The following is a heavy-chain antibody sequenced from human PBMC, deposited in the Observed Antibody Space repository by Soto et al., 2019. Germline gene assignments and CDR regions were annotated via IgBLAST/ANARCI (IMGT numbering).Heavy chain of an antibody. Sequence: QVQLQESGPGLVKPSQTLSLTCTVSGGSISSGGYYWSWIRQHPGKGLEWIGYIYYSGSTYYNPSLKSRVTISVDTSKNQFSLKLSSVTAADTAVYYCARTEYCSSTSCYASDFDYWGQGTLVTVSS. CDR1: GGSISSGGYY. D-gene: IGHD2-2*01. V-gene: IGHV4-31*03. CDR3: ARTEYCSSTSCYASDFDY. CDR2: IYYSGST. J-gene: IGHJ4*02.